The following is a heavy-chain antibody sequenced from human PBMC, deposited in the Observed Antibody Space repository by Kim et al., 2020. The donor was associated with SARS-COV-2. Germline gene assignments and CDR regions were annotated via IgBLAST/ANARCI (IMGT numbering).Heavy chain of an antibody. V-gene: IGHV3-30*04. CDR1: GFTFSSYA. CDR3: AREYYYDSSGYNWFDP. CDR2: ISYDGSNK. D-gene: IGHD3-22*01. J-gene: IGHJ5*02. Sequence: GGSLRLSCAASGFTFSSYAMHWVRQAPGKGLEWVAVISYDGSNKYYADSVKGRFTISRDNSKNTLYLQMNSLRAEDTAVYYCAREYYYDSSGYNWFDPWGQGTRVTVSS.